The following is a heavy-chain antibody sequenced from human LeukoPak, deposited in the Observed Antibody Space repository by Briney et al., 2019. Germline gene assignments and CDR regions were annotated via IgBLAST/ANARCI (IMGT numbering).Heavy chain of an antibody. CDR1: GFTVSSNY. V-gene: IGHV3-53*01. D-gene: IGHD6-19*01. J-gene: IGHJ4*02. CDR3: AISSGWYLGNFDY. CDR2: IYSGGST. Sequence: GGSLRLSCAASGFTVSSNYMSWVRQAPGKGLEWVSVIYSGGSTYYADSVKGRLTISRDNSKNTLYLQMNSLRAVDTAVYYCAISSGWYLGNFDYWGQGTLVTVSS.